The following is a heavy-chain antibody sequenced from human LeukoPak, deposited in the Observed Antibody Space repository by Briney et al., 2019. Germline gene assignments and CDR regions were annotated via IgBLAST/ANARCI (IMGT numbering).Heavy chain of an antibody. CDR2: ISSSSSTI. D-gene: IGHD3-9*01. CDR1: GFTFSSYS. J-gene: IGHJ6*03. Sequence: GGSLRLSCAASGFTFSSYSMNWVRQAPGKGLEWVSYISSSSSTIYYADSVKGRFTISRDNAKNSLYLQMNSLRAEDTAVYYCARVAGQLRYFDWFPYYYYYMDVWGKGTTVTISS. V-gene: IGHV3-48*01. CDR3: ARVAGQLRYFDWFPYYYYYMDV.